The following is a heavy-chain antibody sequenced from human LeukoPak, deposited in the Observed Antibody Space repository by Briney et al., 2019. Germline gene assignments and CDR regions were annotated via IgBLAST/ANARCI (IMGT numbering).Heavy chain of an antibody. CDR2: IWYDGSKK. Sequence: GGSLRLSCAASGFSFSSYGMHWVRQAPGKGLEWVAVIWYDGSKKYYADSVKGRFTISRDNGKNTLYLQMNSLRVEDTAIYYCFREGGDWGQGTPVTVSS. CDR3: FREGGD. CDR1: GFSFSSYG. D-gene: IGHD3-10*01. J-gene: IGHJ4*02. V-gene: IGHV3-33*03.